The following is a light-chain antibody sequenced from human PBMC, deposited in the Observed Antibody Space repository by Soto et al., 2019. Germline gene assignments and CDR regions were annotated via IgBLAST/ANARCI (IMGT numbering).Light chain of an antibody. CDR3: SSYAGRTLYV. J-gene: IGLJ1*01. V-gene: IGLV2-8*01. CDR1: SSDVGGYDY. Sequence: LTQPPSASWSPGQSFTISCTGTSSDVGGYDYVSWYQQRPGKAPKLLIHEVTKRPSGVPDRFSGSKYGNTASLTVSGLQAEDEADYYCSSYAGRTLYVFGTGTKVTVL. CDR2: EVT.